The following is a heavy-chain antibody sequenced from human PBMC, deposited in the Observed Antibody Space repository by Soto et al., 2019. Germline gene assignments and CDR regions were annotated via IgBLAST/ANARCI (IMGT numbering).Heavy chain of an antibody. CDR2: ISYDGSNK. D-gene: IGHD3-9*01. J-gene: IGHJ4*02. CDR3: ARGNYDILTGYYRPIHFDY. CDR1: GFTFSSYG. Sequence: GGSLRLSCAASGFTFSSYGMHWVRQAPGKGLEWVAVISYDGSNKYYADSVKGRFTISRDNSKNTLYLQMNSLRAEDTAVYYCARGNYDILTGYYRPIHFDYWGQGTLVTVSS. V-gene: IGHV3-30*03.